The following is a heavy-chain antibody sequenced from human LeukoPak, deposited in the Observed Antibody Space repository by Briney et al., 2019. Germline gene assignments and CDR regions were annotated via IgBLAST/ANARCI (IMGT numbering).Heavy chain of an antibody. V-gene: IGHV3-64D*06. CDR1: GFTFSAYF. J-gene: IGHJ4*02. D-gene: IGHD2-8*01. CDR3: VKDLNGTWSFDY. Sequence: GGSLRLTCSASGFTFSAYFMHWVRQAPGKGLEYVSSISSNEYDTYYADSVKGRFTISRDNSKNTLFLQMSSLRAEDTAVYYCVKDLNGTWSFDYWGQGTLVTVSS. CDR2: ISSNEYDT.